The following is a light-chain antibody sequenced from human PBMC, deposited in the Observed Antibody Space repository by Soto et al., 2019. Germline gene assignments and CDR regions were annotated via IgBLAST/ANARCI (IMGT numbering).Light chain of an antibody. Sequence: IVMTQFPATLSVSPWERATLSCRASQSISNTLAWYQQRPGQAPRLLIYGASTRATGIPARFSGSGSGIEFTLTISSLQSEDFAVYYCQQYNDWPQTFGQGTKVDIK. V-gene: IGKV3-15*01. CDR1: QSISNT. CDR3: QQYNDWPQT. CDR2: GAS. J-gene: IGKJ1*01.